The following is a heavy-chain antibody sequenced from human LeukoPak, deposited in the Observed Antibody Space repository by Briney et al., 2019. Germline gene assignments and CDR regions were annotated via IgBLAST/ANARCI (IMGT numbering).Heavy chain of an antibody. D-gene: IGHD4-17*01. CDR1: GYTFTGYY. J-gene: IGHJ6*03. V-gene: IGHV1-2*02. CDR3: ARDDRAATVTTGVPLYYYYYMDV. Sequence: ASVKVSCKASGYTFTGYYMHWVRQAPGQGLGWMGWINPNSGGTNYAQKFQGRVTMTRDTSISTAYMELSRLRSDDTAVYYCARDDRAATVTTGVPLYYYYYMDVWGKGTTVTISS. CDR2: INPNSGGT.